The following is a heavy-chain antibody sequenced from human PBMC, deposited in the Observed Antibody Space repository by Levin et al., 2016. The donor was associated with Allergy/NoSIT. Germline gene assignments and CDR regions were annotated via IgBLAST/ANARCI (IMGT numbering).Heavy chain of an antibody. D-gene: IGHD3-22*01. CDR1: GGSISGYY. CDR3: ARDGDYYDSSGYLNWFDP. Sequence: SETLSLTCTVSGGSISGYYWSWIRQPAGKGLEWIGRINTSGATNYNPSLKSRVTMSVDASKNQFSLKLNSVTAADTAVYYCARDGDYYDSSGYLNWFDPWGQGTLVTVSS. J-gene: IGHJ5*02. V-gene: IGHV4-4*07. CDR2: INTSGAT.